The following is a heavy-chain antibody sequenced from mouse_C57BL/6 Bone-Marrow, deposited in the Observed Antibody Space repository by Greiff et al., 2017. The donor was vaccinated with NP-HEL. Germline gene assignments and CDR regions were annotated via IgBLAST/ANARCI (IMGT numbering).Heavy chain of an antibody. CDR1: GFTFNDYY. J-gene: IGHJ2*01. CDR2: IRNKANGYTT. V-gene: IGHV7-3*01. D-gene: IGHD1-1*02. Sequence: EVQLVESGGGLVQPGGSLSLSCAASGFTFNDYYMSWVRQPPGKGLEWLGFIRNKANGYTTEYSASVKGRLTISRDTSQSILYLQMNALGAEDSATYYCARWGYYYGGCDYWGEGTTHTVSS. CDR3: ARWGYYYGGCDY.